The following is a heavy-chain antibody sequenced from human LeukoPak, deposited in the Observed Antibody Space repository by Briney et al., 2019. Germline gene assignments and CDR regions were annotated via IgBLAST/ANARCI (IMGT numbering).Heavy chain of an antibody. Sequence: PGGSLRLSCAASGFTFSTYGMHWVRQAPGKGLEWVAFIRYDGSNKYYADSVKGRFTISRDNAKNSLYLQMNSLRAEDTAVYYCARGLGTPRDAFDIWGQGTMVTVSS. CDR3: ARGLGTPRDAFDI. CDR1: GFTFSTYG. J-gene: IGHJ3*02. D-gene: IGHD1/OR15-1a*01. V-gene: IGHV3-30*02. CDR2: IRYDGSNK.